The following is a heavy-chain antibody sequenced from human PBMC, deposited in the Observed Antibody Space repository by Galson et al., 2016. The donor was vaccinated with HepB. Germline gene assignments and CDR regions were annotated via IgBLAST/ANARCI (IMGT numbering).Heavy chain of an antibody. D-gene: IGHD4-11*01. J-gene: IGHJ4*02. CDR1: GFTFRNYG. Sequence: SLRLSCAASGFTFRNYGMHWVRQVPGKGLEWVAVISYDGINKYFADSGRGRFNISRDNSKNTLYLQMNSLRDEDTAVSYCAKEAAPTVKSGSDVDYWGQGTLVTVSS. V-gene: IGHV3-30*18. CDR2: ISYDGINK. CDR3: AKEAAPTVKSGSDVDY.